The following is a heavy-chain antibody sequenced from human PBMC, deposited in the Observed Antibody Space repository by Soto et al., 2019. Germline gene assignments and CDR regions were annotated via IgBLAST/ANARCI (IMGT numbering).Heavy chain of an antibody. CDR3: ARVTCSGGSCYSEDGAFDI. CDR2: INPSGGST. V-gene: IGHV1-46*03. D-gene: IGHD2-15*01. Sequence: QVQLVQSGAEVKKPGASVKVSCKASGYTFTSYYMHWVRQAPGQGLEWMGIINPSGGSTSYAQKFQGRVTMTRDTSTSTVYMELSSLRSEDTVVYYCARVTCSGGSCYSEDGAFDIWGQGTMVTVSS. CDR1: GYTFTSYY. J-gene: IGHJ3*02.